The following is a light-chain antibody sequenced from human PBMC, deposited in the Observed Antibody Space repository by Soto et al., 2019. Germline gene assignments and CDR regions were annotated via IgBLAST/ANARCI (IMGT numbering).Light chain of an antibody. J-gene: IGKJ4*01. V-gene: IGKV3-20*01. CDR3: KQYGSSGT. CDR1: QSVSNNY. Sequence: EIVLTQSPVIVSLSPGASSTLSRRASQSVSNNYLAWYQQKPGQDPRLLIYGASNRATGIPDRFSGSGSGTDFTLTISRLEPEDFAVYYCKQYGSSGTFGKGTKVDIK. CDR2: GAS.